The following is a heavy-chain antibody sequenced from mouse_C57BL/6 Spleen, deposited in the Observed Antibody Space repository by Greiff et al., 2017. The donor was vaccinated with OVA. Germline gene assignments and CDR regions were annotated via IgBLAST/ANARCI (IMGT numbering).Heavy chain of an antibody. V-gene: IGHV1-76*01. J-gene: IGHJ4*01. D-gene: IGHD2-2*01. Sequence: VQLVESGAELVRPGASVKLSCKASGYTFTDYYINWVKQRPGQGLEWIARIYPGSGNTYYNEKFKGKATLTAEKSSSTAYMQLSSLTSEDSAVYFCARRYGYDDYAMDYWGQGTSVTVSS. CDR3: ARRYGYDDYAMDY. CDR1: GYTFTDYY. CDR2: IYPGSGNT.